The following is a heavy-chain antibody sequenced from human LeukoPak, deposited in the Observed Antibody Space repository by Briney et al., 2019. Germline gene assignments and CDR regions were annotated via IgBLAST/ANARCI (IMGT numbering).Heavy chain of an antibody. CDR1: GFTFSSYA. CDR2: ISGSGGST. V-gene: IGHV3-23*01. D-gene: IGHD5-18*01. J-gene: IGHJ4*02. CDR3: AKDRFWEDTAMAHDY. Sequence: GGSLRLSCAASGFTFSSYAMSWFRQAPGKGLEWVSAISGSGGSTYYADSVKGRFTISRDNSKNTLYLQMNSLRAEDTAVYYCAKDRFWEDTAMAHDYWGQGTLVTVSS.